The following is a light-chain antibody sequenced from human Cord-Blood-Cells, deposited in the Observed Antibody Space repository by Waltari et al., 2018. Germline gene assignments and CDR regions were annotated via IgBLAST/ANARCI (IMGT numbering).Light chain of an antibody. CDR2: KDS. CDR1: ALPNQS. J-gene: IGLJ1*01. V-gene: IGLV3-25*03. Sequence: SYALTQPPPAPASPGQTARIPGSGDALPNQSAHWYQQKPGQAPVLVIYKDSERPSGIPERFSGSSSGTTVTLTISGVQAEDEADYYCQSADSSGTYVFGTGTKVTVL. CDR3: QSADSSGTYV.